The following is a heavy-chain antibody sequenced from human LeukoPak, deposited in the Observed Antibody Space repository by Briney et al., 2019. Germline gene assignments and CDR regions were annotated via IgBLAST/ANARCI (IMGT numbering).Heavy chain of an antibody. D-gene: IGHD3-10*01. CDR2: IYSGGST. CDR1: RFTFSSYG. J-gene: IGHJ6*03. Sequence: GGSLRLSCAASRFTFSSYGMHWVRQAPGKGLEWVSVIYSGGSTYYADSVKGRFTISRDNSKNTLYLQMNSLRAEDTAVYYCARDYYGSGSYYYYYMDVWGKGTTVTISS. CDR3: ARDYYGSGSYYYYYMDV. V-gene: IGHV3-66*01.